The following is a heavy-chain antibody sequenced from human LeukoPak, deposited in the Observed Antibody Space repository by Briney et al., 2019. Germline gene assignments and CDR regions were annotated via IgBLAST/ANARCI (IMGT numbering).Heavy chain of an antibody. CDR1: GFTFSSYA. J-gene: IGHJ4*02. CDR2: ISGSGGST. D-gene: IGHD3-10*01. CDR3: AKGLWFGELLQAAYYFDY. V-gene: IGHV3-23*01. Sequence: GGSLRLSCAASGFTFSSYAMSWVRQAPGKGLEWVSAISGSGGSTYYADSVKGRFTISRDNSKNTLYLQMNSLRAEDTAVYYCAKGLWFGELLQAAYYFDYWGRGTLVTVSS.